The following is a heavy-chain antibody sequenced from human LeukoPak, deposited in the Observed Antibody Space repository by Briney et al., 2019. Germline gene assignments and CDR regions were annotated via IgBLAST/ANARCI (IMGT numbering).Heavy chain of an antibody. CDR1: GFTFDDYA. CDR3: ARDADSSSWVAPYGMDV. J-gene: IGHJ6*02. CDR2: ISWNSGGI. D-gene: IGHD6-13*01. V-gene: IGHV3-9*01. Sequence: GGSLRLSCAASGFTFDDYAMHWVRQAPGKGLEWVSGISWNSGGIGYAASVKGRFTISRDNAKNSLYLQMDSLRPEDTALYYCARDADSSSWVAPYGMDVWGQGTTVTVSS.